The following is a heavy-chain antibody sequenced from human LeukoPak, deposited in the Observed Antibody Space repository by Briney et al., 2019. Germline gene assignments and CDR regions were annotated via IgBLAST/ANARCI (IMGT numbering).Heavy chain of an antibody. CDR1: GGSISSSSYY. J-gene: IGHJ6*03. CDR3: ARQASDYFYYYMDV. CDR2: IYYSGTT. Sequence: SETLSLTCTVTGGSISSSSYYWAWIRQPPGKGLEWIGSIYYSGTTYYNPSLESRVTISEDTSKNQFSLMLRSVTAADTAVYFCARQASDYFYYYMDVSGKGTPVTVSS. V-gene: IGHV4-39*01.